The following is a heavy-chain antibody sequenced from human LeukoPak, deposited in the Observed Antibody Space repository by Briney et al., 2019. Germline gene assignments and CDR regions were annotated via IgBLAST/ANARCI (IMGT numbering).Heavy chain of an antibody. V-gene: IGHV1-69*04. CDR3: ARGGGYCSGGSCYSRLVY. J-gene: IGHJ4*02. Sequence: SVKVSCKASGGTFSSYAISWVRQAPGQGLEWMGRIVPIFGIANYAQKFQGRVTITADKSTSTAYMELSSLRSEDTAVYYCARGGGYCSGGSCYSRLVYWGQGTLVTVSS. CDR2: IVPIFGIA. D-gene: IGHD2-15*01. CDR1: GGTFSSYA.